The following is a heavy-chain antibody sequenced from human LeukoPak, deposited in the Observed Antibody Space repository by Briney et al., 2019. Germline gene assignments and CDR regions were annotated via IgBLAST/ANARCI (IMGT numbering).Heavy chain of an antibody. D-gene: IGHD3-9*01. CDR3: ARDWYDNSDAFDI. CDR1: GFIFDDHG. J-gene: IGHJ3*02. CDR2: INWNGGST. Sequence: GGSLRLSCAASGFIFDDHGMSWVRQAPGKGLEWVSGINWNGGSTGYADSVRGRFTISRDNAKNSLYLQMNSLRAEDTAVYYCARDWYDNSDAFDIWGQGTMVTVSS. V-gene: IGHV3-20*04.